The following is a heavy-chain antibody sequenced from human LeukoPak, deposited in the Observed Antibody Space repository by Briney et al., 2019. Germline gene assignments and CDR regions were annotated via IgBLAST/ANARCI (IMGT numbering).Heavy chain of an antibody. Sequence: GGSLRLSCAASGFTFSSYAMSWVRQAPGKGLEWVSAISGSGAGTYYADSVKGRFTISRDNSKNTLYLQMNSLRAEDTAVYYCAKSLRDIVVVTAIHWGQGTLVTVSS. J-gene: IGHJ4*02. D-gene: IGHD2-21*02. CDR2: ISGSGAGT. V-gene: IGHV3-23*01. CDR1: GFTFSSYA. CDR3: AKSLRDIVVVTAIH.